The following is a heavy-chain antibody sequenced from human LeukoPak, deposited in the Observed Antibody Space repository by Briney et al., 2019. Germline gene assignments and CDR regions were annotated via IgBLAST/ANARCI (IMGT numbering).Heavy chain of an antibody. Sequence: ASVKVSCKASGYTFTSYGMNWVRQAPGQGLEWMGWINTNTGNPTYAQGFTGRFVFSLDTSVSTAYLQISSLKAEDTAVYFCARPGVTGGPASDYWGQGTVVTVSS. D-gene: IGHD3-10*01. CDR1: GYTFTSYG. CDR2: INTNTGNP. V-gene: IGHV7-4-1*02. CDR3: ARPGVTGGPASDY. J-gene: IGHJ4*02.